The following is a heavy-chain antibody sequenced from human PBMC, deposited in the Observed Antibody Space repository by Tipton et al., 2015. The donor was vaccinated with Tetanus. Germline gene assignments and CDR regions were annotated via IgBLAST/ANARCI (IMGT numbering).Heavy chain of an antibody. D-gene: IGHD2-15*01. CDR2: SWYDGTDK. CDR3: ARVADCSGGSCFSGDFDN. V-gene: IGHV3-33*01. J-gene: IGHJ4*02. CDR1: GFIFSSYG. Sequence: CAASGFIFSSYGIHWVRQAPGKGLEWVAVSWYDGTDKYYADSGKGRFTISRENSKNTLYLRMNSLRAEDTAVYYCARVADCSGGSCFSGDFDNWGQGTQVTVSS.